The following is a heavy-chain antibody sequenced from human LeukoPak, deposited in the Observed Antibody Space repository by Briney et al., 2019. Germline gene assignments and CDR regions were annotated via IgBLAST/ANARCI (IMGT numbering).Heavy chain of an antibody. V-gene: IGHV4-61*02. D-gene: IGHD1-26*01. Sequence: PSETLSLTCTVSGGSISSGSYYWSWIRQPAGKGLEWIGRIYTSGSTNYNPSLKSRVTISVDTSKNQFSLKLSSVTAADTAVYYCARGRVGVYYFDYWGQGTLVTVSS. J-gene: IGHJ4*02. CDR1: GGSISSGSYY. CDR3: ARGRVGVYYFDY. CDR2: IYTSGST.